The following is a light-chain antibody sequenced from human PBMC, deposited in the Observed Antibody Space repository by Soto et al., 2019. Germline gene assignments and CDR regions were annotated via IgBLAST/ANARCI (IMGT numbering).Light chain of an antibody. CDR2: DAS. J-gene: IGKJ1*01. CDR3: QPSRT. V-gene: IGKV1-5*01. Sequence: DIQMTQSPSTLSASVGDRVTITCRASQSISSWLAWYQQKPGKAPKLLIYDASSLESGVPSRFSGSGSGTEFTLTISRLQADDFATYYCQPSRTFGQGTKVEIK. CDR1: QSISSW.